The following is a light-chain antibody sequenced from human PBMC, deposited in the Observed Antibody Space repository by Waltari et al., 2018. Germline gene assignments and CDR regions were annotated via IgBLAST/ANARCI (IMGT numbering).Light chain of an antibody. Sequence: EIVLTQSPGTLSLSPGERATLSCVASQGVSSTFFAWYQQKHVQAPRILIYGASFRAAGIPDRFSGSASGTHFTLTISRLEPEDFAVYYCQQFSTSPWTFGQGTKVEFK. J-gene: IGKJ1*01. CDR3: QQFSTSPWT. CDR2: GAS. V-gene: IGKV3-20*01. CDR1: QGVSSTF.